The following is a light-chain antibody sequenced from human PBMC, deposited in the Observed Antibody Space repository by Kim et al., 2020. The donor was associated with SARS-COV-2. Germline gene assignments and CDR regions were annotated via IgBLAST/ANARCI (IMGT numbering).Light chain of an antibody. J-gene: IGLJ2*01. V-gene: IGLV1-44*01. Sequence: GQRVTISCSGSNSHIGSNTVNWYQQVPGTAPKLLIYLNSQRPSGVPDRFSGSKSGTSASLAISGLQSEDEADYYCATWDDSPDGPVFGGGTQLTVL. CDR1: NSHIGSNT. CDR3: ATWDDSPDGPV. CDR2: LNS.